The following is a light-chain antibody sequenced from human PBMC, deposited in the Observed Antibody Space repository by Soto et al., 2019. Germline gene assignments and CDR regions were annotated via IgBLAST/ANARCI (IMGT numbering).Light chain of an antibody. Sequence: QSVLTQPASVSGSPGQSITISCTGTSSDVGSYNLVSWYQQHPGKAPKLMIYGVNKRPSGVSNRFSGSKSGNTASLTISGPQAEEDADYYCCSYAGIRTFYVFGTGT. V-gene: IGLV2-23*02. CDR3: CSYAGIRTFYV. J-gene: IGLJ1*01. CDR2: GVN. CDR1: SSDVGSYNL.